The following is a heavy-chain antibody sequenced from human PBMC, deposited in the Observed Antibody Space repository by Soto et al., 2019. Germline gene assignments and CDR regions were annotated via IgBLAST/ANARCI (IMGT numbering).Heavy chain of an antibody. J-gene: IGHJ5*02. CDR2: INQDGSEK. CDR3: AREENDSQLDP. Sequence: GGSLRLSCAASGFTFSSYSMNWVRQAPGKGLEWVANINQDGSEKYYVDSVKGRFTISRDNAKNSLYLQMNSLRAEDTAVYYCAREENDSQLDPWGQGTLVTVSS. D-gene: IGHD1-1*01. CDR1: GFTFSSYS. V-gene: IGHV3-7*01.